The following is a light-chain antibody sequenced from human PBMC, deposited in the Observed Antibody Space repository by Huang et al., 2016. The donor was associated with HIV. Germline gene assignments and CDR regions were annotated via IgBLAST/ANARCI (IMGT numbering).Light chain of an antibody. CDR3: QQYIKLPRT. J-gene: IGKJ1*01. CDR2: GVS. V-gene: IGKV3D-15*01. Sequence: IVMTQSPATLSVSPGESATLSSRARQGVSSDLAWYQQNPGQAPRRLMYGVSPWATGIPDRCSGTGSGTEFILTISGLQSEDFAVYYCQQYIKLPRTCGQGTRVEIK. CDR1: QGVSSD.